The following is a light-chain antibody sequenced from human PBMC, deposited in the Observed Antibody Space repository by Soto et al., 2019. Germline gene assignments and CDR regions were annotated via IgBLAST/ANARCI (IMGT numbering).Light chain of an antibody. CDR1: SSNIGSNY. J-gene: IGLJ1*01. CDR2: SDN. Sequence: QSVLTQPPSASGTPGQRVTISCSGSSSNIGSNYVYWYQHLPGTAPKLLIYSDNQRPSGVPDRFSGSKSGTSASLAISGLRSEDEADYYCAAWDDSLSGLYVFGTGTKLTVL. V-gene: IGLV1-47*02. CDR3: AAWDDSLSGLYV.